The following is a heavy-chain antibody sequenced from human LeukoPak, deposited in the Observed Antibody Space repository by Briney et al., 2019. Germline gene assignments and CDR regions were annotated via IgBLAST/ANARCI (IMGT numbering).Heavy chain of an antibody. CDR3: ARLRWPRGGRSSFDY. V-gene: IGHV5-51*01. CDR2: IYPGKSET. J-gene: IGHJ4*02. CDR1: GXMLTTYW. D-gene: IGHD3-10*01. Sequence: GESLRISCKGFGXMLTTYWIGWVRQMPGKGPEWMGIIYPGKSETRYSLSFRGQVTISADRSITTAYLQWSSLKASDTAMYYCARLRWPRGGRSSFDYWGQGALVTVSS.